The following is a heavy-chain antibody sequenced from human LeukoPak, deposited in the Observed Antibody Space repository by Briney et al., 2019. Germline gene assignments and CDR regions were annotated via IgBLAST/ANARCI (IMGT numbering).Heavy chain of an antibody. Sequence: GASVKVSCKASGGTFSSYAISWVRQAPGQGLEWMGGIIPIFGTANYAQKFQGRVTITTDESTSTAYMELSSLGSEDTAVYYCARGSYYGSGSYYNVRYNWFDPWSQGTLVTVSS. CDR1: GGTFSSYA. V-gene: IGHV1-69*05. CDR2: IIPIFGTA. J-gene: IGHJ5*02. CDR3: ARGSYYGSGSYYNVRYNWFDP. D-gene: IGHD3-10*01.